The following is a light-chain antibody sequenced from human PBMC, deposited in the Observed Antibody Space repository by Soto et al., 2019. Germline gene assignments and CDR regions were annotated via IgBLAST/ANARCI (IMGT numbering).Light chain of an antibody. Sequence: LRRTHSPATRSLSPVGTTTLSCRASQSISDTLAWYQQKPGQAPRLLIYGASTRAPGFPDRFSGSGSGTDFTLTISSLQSEDFAVYYCQQYNNWPWTFGQGTKVDIK. CDR2: GAS. J-gene: IGKJ1*01. V-gene: IGKV3-15*01. CDR1: QSISDT. CDR3: QQYNNWPWT.